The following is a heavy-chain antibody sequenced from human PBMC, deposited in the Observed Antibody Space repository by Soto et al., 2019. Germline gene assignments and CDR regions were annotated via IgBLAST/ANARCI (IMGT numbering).Heavy chain of an antibody. J-gene: IGHJ5*02. CDR1: GFTFSSYA. CDR3: AKAPSYQLLYNWFDP. D-gene: IGHD2-2*01. Sequence: EVQLLESGGGLVQPGGSLRLSCAASGFTFSSYAMSWVRQAPGKGLEWVSDISGCGGSTYYADSVKGRFTISRDNSKNTQYLQMNSLRAEDTAVYYCAKAPSYQLLYNWFDPWGQGTLVTVSS. V-gene: IGHV3-23*01. CDR2: ISGCGGST.